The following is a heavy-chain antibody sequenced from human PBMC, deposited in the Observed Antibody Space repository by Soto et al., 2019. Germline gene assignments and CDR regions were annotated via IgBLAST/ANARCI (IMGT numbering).Heavy chain of an antibody. Sequence: PSETLSLTCAVSAGSMSSCGYSWSWIRQPPGKGLEWIGYIYHNGTPYYNPSLKSRVTISVDRSKNQFSLKLSSVTAADTAVYYCARVPDVWGQGTTVTVSS. CDR1: AGSMSSCGYS. CDR2: IYHNGTP. V-gene: IGHV4-30-2*01. CDR3: ARVPDV. J-gene: IGHJ6*02.